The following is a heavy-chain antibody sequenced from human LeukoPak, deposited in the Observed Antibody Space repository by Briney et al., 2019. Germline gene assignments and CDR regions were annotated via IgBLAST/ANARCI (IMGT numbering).Heavy chain of an antibody. Sequence: ASVNVSCKASGYTFTSYDINWVRQATGQGLEWMGWMNPNSGNTGYAQKFQGRVTMTRNTSISTAYMELSSLRSEDTAVYYCARDSLLWFGELLVARWFDPWGQGTLVTVSS. V-gene: IGHV1-8*01. CDR2: MNPNSGNT. D-gene: IGHD3-10*01. CDR3: ARDSLLWFGELLVARWFDP. J-gene: IGHJ5*02. CDR1: GYTFTSYD.